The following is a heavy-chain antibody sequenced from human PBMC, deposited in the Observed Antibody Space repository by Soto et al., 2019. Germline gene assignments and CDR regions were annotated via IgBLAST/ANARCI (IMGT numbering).Heavy chain of an antibody. D-gene: IGHD4-17*01. CDR2: ISYDGSNK. J-gene: IGHJ5*02. CDR3: AKARERTTVRWFDP. Sequence: QVQLVESGGGVVQPGRSLRLSCAASGFTFSSYGMHWVRQAPGKGLEWVAVISYDGSNKYYADSVKGRFTISRDNSKNTLYLQMNSLRAADTAVYYCAKARERTTVRWFDPWGQGTLVTVSS. V-gene: IGHV3-30*18. CDR1: GFTFSSYG.